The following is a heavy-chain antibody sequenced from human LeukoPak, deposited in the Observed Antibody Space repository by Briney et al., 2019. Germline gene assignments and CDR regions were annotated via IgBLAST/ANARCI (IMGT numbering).Heavy chain of an antibody. CDR2: INHSGST. CDR1: GGSFSGYY. J-gene: IGHJ5*02. D-gene: IGHD3-10*01. V-gene: IGHV4-34*01. CDR3: ARTYYYGSGSYYTRGWFDP. Sequence: PSETLSLTCAVYGGSFSGYYWSWIRQPPGKGLEWIGEINHSGSTNYNPSLKSRVTISVDTSKNQFSLKLSSVTAADTAVYYCARTYYYGSGSYYTRGWFDPWGQGTLVTVSS.